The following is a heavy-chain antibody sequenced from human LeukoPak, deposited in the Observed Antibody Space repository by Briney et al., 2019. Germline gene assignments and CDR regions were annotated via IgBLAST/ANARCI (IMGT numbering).Heavy chain of an antibody. CDR2: IYYSGST. J-gene: IGHJ4*02. Sequence: SETLSVTCTVSGGSISNYYWSWVRQPPGKGLEWIGYIYYSGSTNYNSSLKSRVTISVDTSKNQFSLKLTSVTAADTAVYYCARHSHPDSSSWYWDYWGQGTLVTVSS. CDR1: GGSISNYY. V-gene: IGHV4-59*08. CDR3: ARHSHPDSSSWYWDY. D-gene: IGHD6-13*01.